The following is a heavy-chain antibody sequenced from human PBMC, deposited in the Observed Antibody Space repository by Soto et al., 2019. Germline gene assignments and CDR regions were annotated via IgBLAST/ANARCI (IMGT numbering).Heavy chain of an antibody. Sequence: EVQLLESGGGLVQPGGSLRLTCAASGFTFSSYAISWIRLSPGKGLEWVSVISGGGHNTYYTPSVKGRFTFSRDDFKNTLYLQMNSLRTEDTAMYYCAKLRDFVVLPAGILDYWGPGTLVTVSS. J-gene: IGHJ4*02. V-gene: IGHV3-23*01. CDR3: AKLRDFVVLPAGILDY. CDR1: GFTFSSYA. CDR2: ISGGGHNT. D-gene: IGHD2-8*01.